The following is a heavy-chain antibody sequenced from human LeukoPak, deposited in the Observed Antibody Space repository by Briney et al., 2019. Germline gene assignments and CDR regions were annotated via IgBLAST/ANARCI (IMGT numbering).Heavy chain of an antibody. D-gene: IGHD3-10*01. Sequence: ASVKVSCKASGGTFSSYAIGWVRQAPGQGLEWMGGIIPIFGTANYAQKFQGRVTITADESTSTAYMELSSLRSEDTAVYYCARDGTGNFDYWGQGTLVTVSS. V-gene: IGHV1-69*13. CDR2: IIPIFGTA. CDR3: ARDGTGNFDY. J-gene: IGHJ4*02. CDR1: GGTFSSYA.